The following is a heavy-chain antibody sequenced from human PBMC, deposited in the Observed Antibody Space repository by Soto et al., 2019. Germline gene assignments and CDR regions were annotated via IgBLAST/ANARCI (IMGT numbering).Heavy chain of an antibody. Sequence: ASVKVSWKAAGYAFSSYYMHLVRQAPGQGLEWMGIINPSGGSTSYAQKFQGRVTMTRDTSTSTVYMELSSLRSEDTAVYYCARDISTYYDFWSGYYYYYGMDVWGQGTTVTVSS. CDR2: INPSGGST. CDR1: GYAFSSYY. J-gene: IGHJ6*02. V-gene: IGHV1-46*01. CDR3: ARDISTYYDFWSGYYYYYGMDV. D-gene: IGHD3-3*01.